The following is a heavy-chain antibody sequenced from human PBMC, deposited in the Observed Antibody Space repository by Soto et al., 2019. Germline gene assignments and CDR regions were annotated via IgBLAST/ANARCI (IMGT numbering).Heavy chain of an antibody. Sequence: EVQLLESGGGLVQPGGSLRLSCAASGFTFSSYAMSWVRQAPGKGLEWVSAISGSGGSTYYADSVKGRFTISRDNSKNTLYLQMNSLRAEDTAVYYCAKRGYCSGGSCYHQKFDYWGQGTLVTVSS. CDR2: ISGSGGST. CDR1: GFTFSSYA. V-gene: IGHV3-23*01. J-gene: IGHJ4*02. CDR3: AKRGYCSGGSCYHQKFDY. D-gene: IGHD2-15*01.